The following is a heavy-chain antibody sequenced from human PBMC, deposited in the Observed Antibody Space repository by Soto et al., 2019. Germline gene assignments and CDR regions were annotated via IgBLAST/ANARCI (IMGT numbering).Heavy chain of an antibody. Sequence: PGGSLRLSCAASGFTFSTYGMYWVRQAPGKGLEWVAMISYGGIHKNYAGSVKGRFTISRDNSRNTLDLQMNSLTVEDTAVYYCAKVAALATGNHDAFDIWGQGTKVTVSS. CDR2: ISYGGIHK. V-gene: IGHV3-30*18. CDR1: GFTFSTYG. CDR3: AKVAALATGNHDAFDI. D-gene: IGHD6-13*01. J-gene: IGHJ3*02.